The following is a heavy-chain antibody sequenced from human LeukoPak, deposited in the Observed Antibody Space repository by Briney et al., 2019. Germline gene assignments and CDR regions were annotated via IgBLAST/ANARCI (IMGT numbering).Heavy chain of an antibody. CDR2: IYYSGST. CDR1: GGSISSYY. J-gene: IGHJ4*02. Sequence: SETLSLTCTVSGGSISSYYWSWIRQPPGKGLEWIGYIYYSGSTNYNPSLKSRVTISVDTSKNQFSLKLSSVTAADTAVYYCARHSKYCSSTSCYYGRVTFDYWGQGTPVTVSS. V-gene: IGHV4-59*08. D-gene: IGHD2-2*01. CDR3: ARHSKYCSSTSCYYGRVTFDY.